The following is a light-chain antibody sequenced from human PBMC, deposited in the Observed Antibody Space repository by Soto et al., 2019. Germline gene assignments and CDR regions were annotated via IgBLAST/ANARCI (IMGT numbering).Light chain of an antibody. J-gene: IGKJ4*01. Sequence: IQVTQSPSSLSASVGDRVTITCRASQGINSFVAWYQQKPGKAPKLLIYAASTLQSGVPSRFSGSGSGTDFTLAISSLQPEDFAAYFSQQHGRYPSAFGGGTKVDIK. CDR3: QQHGRYPSA. CDR2: AAS. V-gene: IGKV1-9*01. CDR1: QGINSF.